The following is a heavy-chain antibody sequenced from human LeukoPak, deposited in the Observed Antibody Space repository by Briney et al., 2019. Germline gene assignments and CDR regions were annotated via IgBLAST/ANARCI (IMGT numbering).Heavy chain of an antibody. V-gene: IGHV3-7*01. D-gene: IGHD5-18*01. CDR2: IKQDGSEK. CDR3: ARVEIHTAMVRYYYYMDV. CDR1: GFTFSNYW. J-gene: IGHJ6*03. Sequence: GGSLRLSCAASGFTFSNYWMSWVRQAPGKGLEWVANIKQDGSEKYYVDSVKGRFTISRDNAKNSLYLQMNSLRVEDTAVYYCARVEIHTAMVRYYYYMDVWGKGTTVTVSS.